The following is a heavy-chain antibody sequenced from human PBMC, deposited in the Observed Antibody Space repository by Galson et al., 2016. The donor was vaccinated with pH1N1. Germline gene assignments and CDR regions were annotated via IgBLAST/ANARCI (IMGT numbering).Heavy chain of an antibody. D-gene: IGHD2-21*02. CDR3: ARAGGVVTSTLFFQH. J-gene: IGHJ1*01. V-gene: IGHV3-21*01. CDR2: INNRGNIM. CDR1: GFTFTTYS. Sequence: SLRLSCAASGFTFTTYSMSWVRQAPGKGLEWVSYINNRGNIMYYADSLRGRFSISRDNAKNSLYLQMNSLGAEDTAVYYCARAGGVVTSTLFFQHWGQGTLVTVSS.